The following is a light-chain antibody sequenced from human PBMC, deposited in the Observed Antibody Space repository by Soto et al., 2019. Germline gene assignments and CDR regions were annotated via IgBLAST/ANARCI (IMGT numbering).Light chain of an antibody. V-gene: IGKV1-9*01. Sequence: IQLTQSPSSLSASVGDRVTITCRASQAISFYVAWYQQRPGRAPQLLIYAASALQTGVPSRFSGSGSGTDLILIINNLQAEDSGNYYWQDPRWAFGSATTVDI. CDR2: AAS. CDR3: QDPRWA. J-gene: IGKJ1*01. CDR1: QAISFY.